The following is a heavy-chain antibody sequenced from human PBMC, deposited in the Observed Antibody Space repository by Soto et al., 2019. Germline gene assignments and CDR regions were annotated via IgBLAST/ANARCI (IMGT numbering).Heavy chain of an antibody. CDR1: GGTFSRHA. V-gene: IGHV1-69*01. Sequence: QVQLVQSGAEVRKPGSSVKVSCKASGGTFSRHAISWVRQAPGQGLEWMGGVIPIFGTANHAQKFQGRVTIIADESTTTVYMEWSSLRSEDTARYYCARGWGYDSTDYYYAYWGQGTLVIVSS. D-gene: IGHD3-22*01. J-gene: IGHJ4*02. CDR2: VIPIFGTA. CDR3: ARGWGYDSTDYYYAY.